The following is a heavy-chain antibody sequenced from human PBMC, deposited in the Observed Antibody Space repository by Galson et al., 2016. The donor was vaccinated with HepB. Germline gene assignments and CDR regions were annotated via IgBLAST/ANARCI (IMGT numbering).Heavy chain of an antibody. J-gene: IGHJ6*02. V-gene: IGHV3-21*05. CDR2: ISLSDNYF. Sequence: SLRLSCAASGFTFSSYSIQGVRQEPGKGPEWATCISLSDNYFYYADSVKGRFTISRDNAKNSLFLQMNNLRADDTAVYYCARVGFCRDTSCFYFYYGMDVWGQGTTVTVSS. CDR3: ARVGFCRDTSCFYFYYGMDV. D-gene: IGHD2-2*01. CDR1: GFTFSSYS.